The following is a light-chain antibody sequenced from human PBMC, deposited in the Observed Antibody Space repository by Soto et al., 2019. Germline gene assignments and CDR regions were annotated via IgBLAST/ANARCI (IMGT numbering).Light chain of an antibody. Sequence: EIVFTQSPGTLSLSPGERATLCCRASQSVSNNYLAWYQQKPGQAPRFLIYGASNRATGIPDRFSGSGSGTDFTLTISRLEPEDFAVYYCQQYGSSGTFGQGTKVDIK. V-gene: IGKV3-20*01. CDR2: GAS. CDR1: QSVSNNY. CDR3: QQYGSSGT. J-gene: IGKJ1*01.